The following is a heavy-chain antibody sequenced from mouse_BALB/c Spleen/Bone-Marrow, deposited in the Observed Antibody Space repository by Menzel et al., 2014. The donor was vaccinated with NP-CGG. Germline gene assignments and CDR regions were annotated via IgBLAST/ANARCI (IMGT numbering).Heavy chain of an antibody. Sequence: ASVKLSCTASGFNIKDTYMHRVKQRPEQGLEWIGRIDPANGSTTYDPKFQGKATITAYTSSNTAYLQLSSLTSEDTAVYYCALYYDYEVGYWGQGTTLTVSS. CDR2: IDPANGST. D-gene: IGHD2-4*01. CDR3: ALYYDYEVGY. CDR1: GFNIKDTY. J-gene: IGHJ2*01. V-gene: IGHV14-3*02.